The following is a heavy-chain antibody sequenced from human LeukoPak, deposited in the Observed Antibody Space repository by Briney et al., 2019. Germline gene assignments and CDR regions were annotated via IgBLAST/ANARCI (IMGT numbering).Heavy chain of an antibody. CDR1: GGSFSGFY. CDR3: ARGRRVRSRPLYSSSWSDAFDI. Sequence: PSETLSLTCAVYGGSFSGFYWSWIRQPPGKGLEWIGEINHSGSTNYNPSLKSRVTISVDTSKNQFSLKLSSVTAADTAVYYCARGRRVRSRPLYSSSWSDAFDIWGQGTMVTVSS. V-gene: IGHV4-34*01. CDR2: INHSGST. D-gene: IGHD6-13*01. J-gene: IGHJ3*02.